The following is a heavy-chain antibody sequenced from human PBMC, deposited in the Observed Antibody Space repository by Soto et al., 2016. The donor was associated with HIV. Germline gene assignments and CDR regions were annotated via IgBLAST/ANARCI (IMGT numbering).Heavy chain of an antibody. CDR1: GFTFSSYA. D-gene: IGHD3-22*01. CDR2: ISGSGGNR. CDR3: AKDLTHYYNRGSFDY. Sequence: EVQLLESGGGLVQPGGSLRLSCAASGFTFSSYAMSWVRQAPGKGLEWVSGISGSGGNRYYADSVKGRFTISRDNSKNTLYLQMNSLRAEDTAVYYCAKDLTHYYNRGSFDYWGQGTLVTVSS. V-gene: IGHV3-23*01. J-gene: IGHJ4*02.